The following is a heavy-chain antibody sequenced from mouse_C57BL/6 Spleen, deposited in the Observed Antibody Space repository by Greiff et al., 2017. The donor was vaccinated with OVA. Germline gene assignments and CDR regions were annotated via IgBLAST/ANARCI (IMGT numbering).Heavy chain of an antibody. J-gene: IGHJ4*01. CDR1: GYAFTNYL. CDR2: INPGSGGT. Sequence: VKLQESGAELVRPGTSVKVSCKASGYAFTNYLIEWVKQRPGQGLEWIGVINPGSGGTDYNEKFKGKATLTADKSSSTAYMQLSSLTSEDAAVYVSARLSYAMDYWGQGTSVTVSS. V-gene: IGHV1-54*01. CDR3: ARLSYAMDY.